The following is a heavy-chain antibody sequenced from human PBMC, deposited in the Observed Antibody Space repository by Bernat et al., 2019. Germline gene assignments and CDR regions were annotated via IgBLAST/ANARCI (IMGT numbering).Heavy chain of an antibody. Sequence: QVQLQESGPGLVEPSQTLSLTCIVSGGSIRSGAYYWTWIRQHPGKGLEWIGYIYSSGSTYYNPSLKSRPTISVDTSKNQFSLKLSSVTAADTAVYYCARGGYYGSGYYFDYWGQGTLVTVSS. CDR3: ARGGYYGSGYYFDY. V-gene: IGHV4-30-4*08. CDR2: IYSSGST. CDR1: GGSIRSGAYY. D-gene: IGHD3-10*01. J-gene: IGHJ4*02.